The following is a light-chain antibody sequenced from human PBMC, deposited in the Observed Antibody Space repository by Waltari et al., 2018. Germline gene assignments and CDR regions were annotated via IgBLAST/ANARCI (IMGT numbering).Light chain of an antibody. J-gene: IGKJ3*01. Sequence: EIVMTQYPATQSVSPGERATLSCRVSQSVSSSLAWYQQKPGQPPRLLIHGASSRATGIPARFSGSGSGTEFTLTINSLQSDDFAVYYCVQYKNWPSFGPGTKVEIK. CDR2: GAS. CDR3: VQYKNWPS. CDR1: QSVSSS. V-gene: IGKV3-15*01.